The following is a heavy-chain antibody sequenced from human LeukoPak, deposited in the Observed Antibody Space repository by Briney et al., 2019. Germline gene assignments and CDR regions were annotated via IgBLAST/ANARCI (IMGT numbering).Heavy chain of an antibody. CDR3: ARHSTGGRGFDS. J-gene: IGHJ4*02. CDR2: IYYSGNT. Sequence: SETLSLTCTVSGASISSFYWSWVRQPPGRGLEWIAYIYYSGNTNHNPSLKSRATISLDTSENQFSLKLSSVTAADTAVYYCARHSTGGRGFDSWGQGTLVTVSS. V-gene: IGHV4-59*08. D-gene: IGHD7-27*01. CDR1: GASISSFY.